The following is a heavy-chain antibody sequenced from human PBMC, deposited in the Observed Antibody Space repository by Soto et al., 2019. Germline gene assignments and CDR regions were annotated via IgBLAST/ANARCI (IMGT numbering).Heavy chain of an antibody. CDR3: AGTFVAFRRPGGMWYGMDG. CDR2: IIPIFGTA. D-gene: IGHD3-16*01. V-gene: IGHV1-69*12. Sequence: QVQLVQSGAEVKKPGSSVKVSCKASGGTFSSYAISWVRQAPGQGLEWMGGIIPIFGTANYAQKFQGRVTINADDFTSTAYMELGILRYEGRAVYYCAGTFVAFRRPGGMWYGMDGWGPGTTVTVSS. J-gene: IGHJ6*02. CDR1: GGTFSSYA.